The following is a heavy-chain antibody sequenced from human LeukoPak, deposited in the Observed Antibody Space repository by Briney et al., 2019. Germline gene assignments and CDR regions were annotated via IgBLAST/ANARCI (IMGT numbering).Heavy chain of an antibody. J-gene: IGHJ6*02. Sequence: TGGSLRLSCAASGFTFSSYSMNWVRQAPGKGLEWVSYISSSSSTIYYADSVKGRFTISRDNAKNSLYLQMNSLRAEDTAVYYCGSTGDYYGSGSYYKDYYYGMDVGGQGTTVTVS. CDR2: ISSSSSTI. D-gene: IGHD3-10*01. CDR1: GFTFSSYS. V-gene: IGHV3-48*01. CDR3: GSTGDYYGSGSYYKDYYYGMDV.